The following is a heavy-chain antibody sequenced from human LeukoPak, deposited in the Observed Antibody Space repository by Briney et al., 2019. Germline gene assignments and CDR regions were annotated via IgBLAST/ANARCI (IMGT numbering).Heavy chain of an antibody. Sequence: GGSLRLSCAASGFTFSNYNMNWVRQAPGKGLEWVSYISSSSSRNTIYYADSVKGRFTISRDNAKNSLYLQMNSLRAEDTAVYYCATESGTYSGTCFDYWGQGALVTVSS. D-gene: IGHD1-26*01. CDR2: ISSSSSRNTI. CDR1: GFTFSNYN. V-gene: IGHV3-48*01. CDR3: ATESGTYSGTCFDY. J-gene: IGHJ4*02.